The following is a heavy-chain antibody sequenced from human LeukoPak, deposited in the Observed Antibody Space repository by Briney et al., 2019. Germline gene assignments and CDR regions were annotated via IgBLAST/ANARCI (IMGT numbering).Heavy chain of an antibody. V-gene: IGHV3-64*01. D-gene: IGHD3-3*01. J-gene: IGHJ5*02. CDR2: ISSNGGST. Sequence: GGSLRLSCAASGFTFSSYAMHWVRQAPGKGLEYVSAISSNGGSTYYANSVKGRFTISRDNSKNTLYLQMNSLRAEDTAVYYCAGRKGFQEHYDFWSADMPFDPWGQGTLVTVSS. CDR1: GFTFSSYA. CDR3: AGRKGFQEHYDFWSADMPFDP.